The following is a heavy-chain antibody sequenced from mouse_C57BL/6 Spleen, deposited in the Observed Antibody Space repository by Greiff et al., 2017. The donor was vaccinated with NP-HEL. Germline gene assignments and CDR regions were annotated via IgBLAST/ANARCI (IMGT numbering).Heavy chain of an antibody. CDR1: GFTFSDYG. V-gene: IGHV5-17*01. Sequence: EVQRVESGGGLVKPGGSLKLSCAASGFTFSDYGMHWVRQAPEKGLEWVAYISSGSSTIYYADTVKGRFTISRDNAKNTLFLQMTSLRSEDTAMYYCARARGTGVATNFDVWGTGTTVTVSS. CDR2: ISSGSSTI. D-gene: IGHD1-1*01. J-gene: IGHJ1*03. CDR3: ARARGTGVATNFDV.